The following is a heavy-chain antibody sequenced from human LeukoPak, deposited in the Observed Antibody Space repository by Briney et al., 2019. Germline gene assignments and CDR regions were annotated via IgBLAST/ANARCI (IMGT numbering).Heavy chain of an antibody. CDR2: ISYDGSNK. CDR1: GFTFSSYA. Sequence: GTSLRLSCAASGFTFSSYAIHWVRQAPGKGLEWVAVISYDGSNKYYADSVKGRFTISRDNAQNSQYLQMNSLSVDDTAVYYCARSSAYAYGPWGQGTRVTVSS. CDR3: ARSSAYAYGP. V-gene: IGHV3-30*04. D-gene: IGHD3-22*01. J-gene: IGHJ5*02.